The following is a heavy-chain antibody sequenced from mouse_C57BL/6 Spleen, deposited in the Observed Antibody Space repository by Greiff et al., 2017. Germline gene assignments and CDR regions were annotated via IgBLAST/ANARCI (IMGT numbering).Heavy chain of an antibody. Sequence: DVMLVESGGGLVKPGGSLKLSCAASGFTFSSYAMSWVRQTPEKRLEWVATISDGGSYTYYPDNVKGRFTISRDNAKNNLYLQMSHRKSEDTAMYYCARGSPYDYDRAGFAYWGQGTLVTVSA. V-gene: IGHV5-4*03. D-gene: IGHD2-4*01. CDR2: ISDGGSYT. CDR3: ARGSPYDYDRAGFAY. J-gene: IGHJ3*01. CDR1: GFTFSSYA.